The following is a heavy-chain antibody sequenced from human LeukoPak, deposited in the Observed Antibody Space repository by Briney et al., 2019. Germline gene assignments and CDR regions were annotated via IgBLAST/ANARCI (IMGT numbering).Heavy chain of an antibody. D-gene: IGHD3-16*01. CDR1: GGSFSSGDYS. Sequence: SETLSLTCTVSGGSFSSGDYSWNWIRQPAGQGLEWIGRPFSSGTTNYNPSLKSRVTISGDTSNNQFSLKLTSVTAADTAVYYCASAYYELDAFDIWGQGTMVTVSP. CDR2: PFSSGTT. CDR3: ASAYYELDAFDI. J-gene: IGHJ3*02. V-gene: IGHV4-61*02.